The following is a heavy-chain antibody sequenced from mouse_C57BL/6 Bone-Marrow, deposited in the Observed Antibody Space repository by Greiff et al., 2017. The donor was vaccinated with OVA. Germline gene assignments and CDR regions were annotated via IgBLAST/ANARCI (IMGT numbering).Heavy chain of an antibody. CDR3: TKGTTVTPGWFAY. J-gene: IGHJ3*01. CDR1: GYTFTSYW. D-gene: IGHD1-1*01. CDR2: IYPGNSDT. V-gene: IGHV1-5*01. Sequence: VQLQQSGTVLARPGASVKMSCKPSGYTFTSYWMHWVKQRPGQGLEWIGAIYPGNSDTSYNQKFKGKAKLTAVTSASTAYMELSSLTNEDSAVYYCTKGTTVTPGWFAYWGQGTLVTVSA.